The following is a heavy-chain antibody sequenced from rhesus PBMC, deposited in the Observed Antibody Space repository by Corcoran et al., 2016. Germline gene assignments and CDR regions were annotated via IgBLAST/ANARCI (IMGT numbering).Heavy chain of an antibody. Sequence: QVTLKESGPALVKPTQTLTLTCPFSGFSISTSGTGVGWLRQPPGKALEWLASIYWNDSKYYSTSLKSRLTISKDTSKNQVVLTMTNMDPVDTATYYCARARGYCTGSGCYVGIDYWGQGVLVTVSS. CDR1: GFSISTSGTG. J-gene: IGHJ4*01. CDR2: IYWNDSK. CDR3: ARARGYCTGSGCYVGIDY. D-gene: IGHD2-21*01. V-gene: IGHV2-95*01.